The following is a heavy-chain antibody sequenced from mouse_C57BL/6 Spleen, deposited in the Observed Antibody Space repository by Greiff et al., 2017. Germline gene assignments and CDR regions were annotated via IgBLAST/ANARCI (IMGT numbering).Heavy chain of an antibody. J-gene: IGHJ3*01. CDR3: ARDNDDDWFAY. V-gene: IGHV7-1*01. CDR1: GFTFSDFY. Sequence: EVKLMESGGGLVQSGRSLRLSCATSGFTFSDFYMEWVRQAPGKGLEWIAASRNKANDYTTEYSASVKGRFIVSRDTSQSILYLQMNALRAEDTAIYYCARDNDDDWFAYWGQGTLVTVSA. CDR2: SRNKANDYTT. D-gene: IGHD2-4*01.